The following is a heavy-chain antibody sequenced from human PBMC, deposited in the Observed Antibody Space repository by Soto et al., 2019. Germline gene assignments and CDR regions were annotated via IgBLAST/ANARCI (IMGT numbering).Heavy chain of an antibody. CDR1: GYSFSSYW. V-gene: IGHV5-51*01. CDR3: ARHHGSPGSYFGMDV. Sequence: GESLKISCKGSGYSFSSYWINWVRQMPGKGLEWMGIIYPGDSDTRYSPSFQGQVTISADKSISTAYLQWRSLKASDTAMYYCARHHGSPGSYFGMDVWGQGSTVTVSS. J-gene: IGHJ6*02. CDR2: IYPGDSDT. D-gene: IGHD6-13*01.